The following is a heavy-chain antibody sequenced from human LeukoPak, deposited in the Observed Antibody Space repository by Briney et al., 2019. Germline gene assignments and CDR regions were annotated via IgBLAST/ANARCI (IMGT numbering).Heavy chain of an antibody. D-gene: IGHD1-26*01. V-gene: IGHV3-23*01. CDR3: ARRMKWELRGAGLDY. CDR1: GFTFSSYA. CDR2: ISGSGGST. Sequence: PGGSLRLSCAASGFTFSSYAMSWVRQAPGKGLEWVSAISGSGGSTYYADSVKGRFTISRDNSKNTLYLQMNSLRAEDTAVYYCARRMKWELRGAGLDYWGQGTLVTVSS. J-gene: IGHJ4*02.